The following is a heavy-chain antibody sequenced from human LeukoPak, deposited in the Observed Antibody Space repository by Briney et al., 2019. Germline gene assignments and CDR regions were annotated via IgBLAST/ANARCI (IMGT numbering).Heavy chain of an antibody. D-gene: IGHD3-10*01. Sequence: SETLSLTCAVYGGSFSGYYWSWIRQPPGKGLEWVGEINHSGSTNYNPSLKSRVTISVDTSKNQFSLKLSSVTAADTAVYYCARVRYYYGSGSYYPLYYFDYWGQGTLVTVSS. V-gene: IGHV4-34*01. J-gene: IGHJ4*02. CDR1: GGSFSGYY. CDR2: INHSGST. CDR3: ARVRYYYGSGSYYPLYYFDY.